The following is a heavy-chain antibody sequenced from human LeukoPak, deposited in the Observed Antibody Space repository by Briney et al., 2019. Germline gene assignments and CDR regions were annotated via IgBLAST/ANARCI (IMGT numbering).Heavy chain of an antibody. CDR3: ARGGYNGWSTLDY. Sequence: ASVKVSCKASGYTFTTFYIHWVRQAPGQGLEWMGWINPNSIDTNDAQKFQGRVTMTRDTSISTAYMELSALTSDDTAIYYCARGGYNGWSTLDYWGPGTLVTVSS. CDR2: INPNSIDT. CDR1: GYTFTTFY. J-gene: IGHJ4*02. V-gene: IGHV1-2*02. D-gene: IGHD6-19*01.